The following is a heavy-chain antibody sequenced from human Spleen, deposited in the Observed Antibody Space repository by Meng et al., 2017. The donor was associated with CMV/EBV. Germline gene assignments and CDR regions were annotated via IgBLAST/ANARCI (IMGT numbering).Heavy chain of an antibody. J-gene: IGHJ4*02. CDR3: AREYRLKYDSSGFDF. CDR2: ITSDGSST. Sequence: SGINFNTYWMHWVRQAPGKGLVWVSRITSDGSSTTYADSVKGRFTISRDNAKNTLYLQMNSLGAEDTAVYYCAREYRLKYDSSGFDFWGQGTLVTVSS. CDR1: GINFNTYW. D-gene: IGHD3-22*01. V-gene: IGHV3-74*01.